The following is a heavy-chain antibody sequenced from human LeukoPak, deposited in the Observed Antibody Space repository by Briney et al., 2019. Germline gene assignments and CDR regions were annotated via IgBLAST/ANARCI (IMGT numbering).Heavy chain of an antibody. D-gene: IGHD5-12*01. CDR1: GFTFDDYA. J-gene: IGHJ3*02. Sequence: GGSLRLSCAASGFTFDDYAMHWVRQAPGKGLEWVSGITWNSGPIGYADSVKGRFTITRDNAKSSLYLQMNSRRPEDTALYFCVKDREYSGYDSSGAFDSCGQGTMVTVSS. CDR3: VKDREYSGYDSSGAFDS. CDR2: ITWNSGPI. V-gene: IGHV3-9*01.